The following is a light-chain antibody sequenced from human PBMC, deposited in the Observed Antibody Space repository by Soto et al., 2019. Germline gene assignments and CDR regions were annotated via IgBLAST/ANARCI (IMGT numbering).Light chain of an antibody. V-gene: IGLV2-14*01. J-gene: IGLJ1*01. CDR2: EVS. CDR1: TSDLGGYNY. CDR3: SSYTSTGTRV. Sequence: QSVLTQPAFVSGSPGQSITISCTGTTSDLGGYNYVSWYQHPPGKAPKLMISEVSNGPSGVSNRFSGSKSGNTASLTISGLQAEDEADYYCSSYTSTGTRVFGTGTKVTGL.